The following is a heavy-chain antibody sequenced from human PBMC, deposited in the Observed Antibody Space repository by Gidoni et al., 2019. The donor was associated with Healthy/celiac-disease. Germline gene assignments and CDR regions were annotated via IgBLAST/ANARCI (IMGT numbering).Heavy chain of an antibody. D-gene: IGHD1-26*01. Sequence: VQLVESGGGVVQPGRSLRLSCAAPGFTFRSYAMHWVRQAPGKGLEWVAVISYDGSNKYYADSVKGRFTISRDNSKNTLYLQMNSLRAEDTAVYYCARVMVGATLLTFDYWGQGTLVTVSS. V-gene: IGHV3-30-3*01. J-gene: IGHJ4*02. CDR2: ISYDGSNK. CDR1: GFTFRSYA. CDR3: ARVMVGATLLTFDY.